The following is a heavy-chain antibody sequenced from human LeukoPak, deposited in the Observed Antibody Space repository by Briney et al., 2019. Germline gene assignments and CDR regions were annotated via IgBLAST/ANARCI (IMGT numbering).Heavy chain of an antibody. D-gene: IGHD6-19*01. CDR2: ISYDGSNK. J-gene: IGHJ4*02. CDR3: ARGLRIAVAGNIDY. V-gene: IGHV3-30*04. Sequence: GGSLRLSCAASGFTFSTYSMHWVRQAPGKGLEWVAAISYDGSNKRYADSVKGRFTISRNNSKNTLYLQMNSLRADNTAVYYCARGLRIAVAGNIDYWGQGTLVTVSS. CDR1: GFTFSTYS.